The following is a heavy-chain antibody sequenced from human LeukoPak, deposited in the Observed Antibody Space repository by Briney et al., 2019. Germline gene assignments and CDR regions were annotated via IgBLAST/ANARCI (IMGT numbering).Heavy chain of an antibody. V-gene: IGHV4-30-4*01. Sequence: SETLSLTCTVSGGSISSGDYYWSWIRQPPGTGLEWIGYIYYSGSTYYNPSLKSRVTISVDTSKNQFSLKLSSVTAADTAVYYCARVWRGGYDSSGYYGHFDYWGQGTLVTVSS. CDR1: GGSISSGDYY. J-gene: IGHJ4*02. CDR3: ARVWRGGYDSSGYYGHFDY. CDR2: IYYSGST. D-gene: IGHD3-22*01.